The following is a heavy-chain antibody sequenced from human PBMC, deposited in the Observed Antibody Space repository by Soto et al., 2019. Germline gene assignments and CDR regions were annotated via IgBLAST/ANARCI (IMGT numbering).Heavy chain of an antibody. CDR2: IDHSGNT. CDR3: VGGRGRLVGFDY. V-gene: IGHV4-34*03. J-gene: IGHJ4*02. D-gene: IGHD1-26*01. Sequence: QVQLQQWGAGLLKPSETLSLTCAVTADSFSHYYWSWLRQPPGKGLEWIGEIDHSGNTNYSPSLKSRVTISLDTSKNQFSLKLNSVTAADPGVYYFVGGRGRLVGFDYWGQGTLVTVSS. CDR1: ADSFSHYY.